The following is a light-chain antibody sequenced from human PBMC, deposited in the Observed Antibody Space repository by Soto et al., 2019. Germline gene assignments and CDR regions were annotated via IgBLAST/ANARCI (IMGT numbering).Light chain of an antibody. CDR3: QQSYNTPWT. CDR1: QSVTNY. CDR2: AAS. J-gene: IGKJ1*01. V-gene: IGKV1-39*01. Sequence: DIQMTQSPSSLSASVGDRVTITCRVSQSVTNYFNWYQQKPGEAPKLLIYAASSLQSGVPSRFSGSGSGTDFTLTISSLQPEDIATYYCQQSYNTPWTLGQGTKVDIK.